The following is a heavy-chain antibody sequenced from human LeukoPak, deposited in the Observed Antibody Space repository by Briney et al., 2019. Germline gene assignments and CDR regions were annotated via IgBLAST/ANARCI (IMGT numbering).Heavy chain of an antibody. Sequence: SETLSLTCAVYGGSFSGYYWSWIRQPPGKGLEWIGEINHSGSTNYNPSLKSRVTISVDTSKNQFPLNLTSVTAADTAVYYCARDTHYSQDCSGDSCYYYYYMDVWGKGTTVTVSS. J-gene: IGHJ6*03. V-gene: IGHV4-34*01. CDR3: ARDTHYSQDCSGDSCYYYYYMDV. CDR2: INHSGST. CDR1: GGSFSGYY. D-gene: IGHD2-15*01.